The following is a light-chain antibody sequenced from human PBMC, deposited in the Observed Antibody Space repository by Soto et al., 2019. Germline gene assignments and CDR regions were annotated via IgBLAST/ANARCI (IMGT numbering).Light chain of an antibody. CDR3: QHRSNWPLT. Sequence: EIVLTQSPATLSLSPGERATLSCRASQSVSSFLAWYQQKPGQAPRLLIYDASNRATGIPARFSGSGSGTDFTPTISSLEPEDFAVYYCQHRSNWPLTFGGGTKVDIK. J-gene: IGKJ4*01. V-gene: IGKV3-11*01. CDR2: DAS. CDR1: QSVSSF.